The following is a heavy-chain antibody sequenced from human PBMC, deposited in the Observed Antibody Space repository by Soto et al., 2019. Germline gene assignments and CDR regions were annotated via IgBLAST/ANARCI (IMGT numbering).Heavy chain of an antibody. CDR3: ASGSREYYDFWSGYYPDYYYYGMDV. D-gene: IGHD3-3*01. CDR1: GYTFTSYG. CDR2: ISAYNGNT. J-gene: IGHJ6*02. V-gene: IGHV1-18*01. Sequence: ASVKVSCKASGYTFTSYGIIWVRQAPGQGLEWMGWISAYNGNTNYAQKLQGRVTMTTDTSTSTAYMELRSLRSDDTAVYYCASGSREYYDFWSGYYPDYYYYGMDVWGQGTTVTVSS.